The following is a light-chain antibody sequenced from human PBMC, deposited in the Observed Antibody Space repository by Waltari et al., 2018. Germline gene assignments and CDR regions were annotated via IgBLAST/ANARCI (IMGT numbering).Light chain of an antibody. CDR3: QQYYSTLSYT. CDR1: QSVLYSSNNKNY. J-gene: IGKJ2*01. Sequence: DIVMTQSPDSLAVSLGERATINCKSSQSVLYSSNNKNYLAWYQQKPGQPPKLLISWASTRESGVPDRFSGSGSGTDFTLTISSLQAEDVAVYYCQQYYSTLSYTFGQGTKLEIK. V-gene: IGKV4-1*01. CDR2: WAS.